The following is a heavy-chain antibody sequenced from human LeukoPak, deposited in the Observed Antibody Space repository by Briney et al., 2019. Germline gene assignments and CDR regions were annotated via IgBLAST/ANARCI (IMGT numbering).Heavy chain of an antibody. Sequence: ASVKVSCKASGYTFTGYYMHWVRQAPGQGLEWMGWINPNSGGTNYAQKFQGRVTMTRDTSISTAYMELSRLRSDDTAAYYCAREGIARVAFDIWGQGTMVTVSS. CDR1: GYTFTGYY. V-gene: IGHV1-2*02. D-gene: IGHD2-21*01. CDR3: AREGIARVAFDI. J-gene: IGHJ3*02. CDR2: INPNSGGT.